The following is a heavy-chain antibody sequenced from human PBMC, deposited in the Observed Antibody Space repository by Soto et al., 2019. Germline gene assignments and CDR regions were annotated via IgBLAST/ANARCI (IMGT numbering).Heavy chain of an antibody. J-gene: IGHJ6*02. CDR1: GFTFSDSA. D-gene: IGHD3-22*01. Sequence: GGSLRLSCAASGFTFSDSAMHWVRRASGKGLEWVGRIRSKTKSYATAYAASVKGRFTISRDDSKKMVYLQMNSLKTEDTAVYYCTRPDSSGYPDYYYYGMDVWGQGTTVTVSS. CDR2: IRSKTKSYAT. V-gene: IGHV3-73*01. CDR3: TRPDSSGYPDYYYYGMDV.